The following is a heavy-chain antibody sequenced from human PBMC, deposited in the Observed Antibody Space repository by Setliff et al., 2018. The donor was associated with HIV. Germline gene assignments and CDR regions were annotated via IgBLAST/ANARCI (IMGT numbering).Heavy chain of an antibody. CDR1: GFTFSDYS. CDR2: IHSSSSRI. Sequence: GGSLRLSCAASGFTFSDYSMNWFRQTPGKGLEWVSFIHSSSSRIYYADSVKGRFTILRDNSKNTLYLQINTLRVEDTAVYYCTKNDFGGRWDWGQGTLVTVS. CDR3: TKNDFGGRWD. D-gene: IGHD1-1*01. V-gene: IGHV3-48*01. J-gene: IGHJ4*02.